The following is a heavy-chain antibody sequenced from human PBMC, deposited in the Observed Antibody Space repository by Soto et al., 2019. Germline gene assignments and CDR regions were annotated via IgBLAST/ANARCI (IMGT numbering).Heavy chain of an antibody. Sequence: GGSLRLSCAASGFSFSTYSMNWVRQAPGKGLEWVSSISTRGEVYYADSVKGRFTISRDNSKNSVSLQMKSLRGDDTAVYYCAREENAWPLAYGLDVWGQGTTVTVYS. D-gene: IGHD2-2*01. CDR3: AREENAWPLAYGLDV. V-gene: IGHV3-21*01. CDR2: ISTRGEV. J-gene: IGHJ6*02. CDR1: GFSFSTYS.